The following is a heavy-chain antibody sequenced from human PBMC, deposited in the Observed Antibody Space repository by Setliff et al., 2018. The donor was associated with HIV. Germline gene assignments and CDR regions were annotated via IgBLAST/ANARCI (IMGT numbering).Heavy chain of an antibody. V-gene: IGHV4-4*07. Sequence: PSETLSLTCTISGGSFGVYSWSWIRQSAGRGLEWIGRIDSSGTTDYKPSLKSRVTISVDTSKNQFSLKLSSVTAADTAVYYCARGLSFYDPGGFDYWGQGTLVTVSS. J-gene: IGHJ4*02. D-gene: IGHD3-22*01. CDR3: ARGLSFYDPGGFDY. CDR2: IDSSGTT. CDR1: GGSFGVYS.